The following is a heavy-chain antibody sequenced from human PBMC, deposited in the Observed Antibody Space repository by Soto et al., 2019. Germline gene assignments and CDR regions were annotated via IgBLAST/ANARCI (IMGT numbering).Heavy chain of an antibody. D-gene: IGHD4-17*01. J-gene: IGHJ2*01. Sequence: ASVKVSCKASGYTFTGYGISWVRQAPGQGLEWKGWISAYNGNTNYAQKLQGRVTMTTDTSTSTAYMELRSLRSDDTAVYYCARRFATVDYWYFDLSGRGTLVTVSS. V-gene: IGHV1-18*01. CDR1: GYTFTGYG. CDR2: ISAYNGNT. CDR3: ARRFATVDYWYFDL.